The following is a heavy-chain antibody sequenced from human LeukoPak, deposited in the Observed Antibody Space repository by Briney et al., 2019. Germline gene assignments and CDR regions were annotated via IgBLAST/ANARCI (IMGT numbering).Heavy chain of an antibody. Sequence: GGSLRLSCAASGFTFSSYSMNWVRQAPGKGLEWVSSISSSSSYIYYADSVKGRFTISRDNSKNTLYLQMNSLRAEDTAVYYCAKITRGYSYGFCPDWGQGTLVTVSS. J-gene: IGHJ4*02. CDR2: ISSSSSYI. D-gene: IGHD5-18*01. CDR1: GFTFSSYS. CDR3: AKITRGYSYGFCPD. V-gene: IGHV3-21*04.